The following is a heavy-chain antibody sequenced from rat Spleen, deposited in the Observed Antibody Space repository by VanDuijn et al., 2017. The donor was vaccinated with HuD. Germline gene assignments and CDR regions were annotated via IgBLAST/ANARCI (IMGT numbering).Heavy chain of an antibody. CDR3: ARGVADY. CDR1: GFTFNNYW. CDR2: ITKDGGSL. V-gene: IGHV5-31*01. J-gene: IGHJ2*01. Sequence: EVELVESGGGLVQPGTSLKLSCVTSGFTFNNYWLSWVRQTPGKGLDWVASITKDGGSLFYLDSVKGRFTISRDDAQSTLYLQMNSLRSDDTATYYCARGVADYWGQGVMVTVSS.